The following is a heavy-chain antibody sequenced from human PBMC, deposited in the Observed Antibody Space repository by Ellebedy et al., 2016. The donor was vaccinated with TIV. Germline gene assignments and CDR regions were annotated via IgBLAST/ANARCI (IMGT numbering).Heavy chain of an antibody. CDR1: GFTFSTFA. J-gene: IGHJ5*02. V-gene: IGHV3-23*01. CDR3: AKDDDVSVRIRFDP. Sequence: GESLKISCAASGFTFSTFAMSWVRQAPGKVLEWVSTLNGTGGGDNTCYADSVRGRFTISRDDSKNTLYLQMNSLRADDTAVYYRAKDDDVSVRIRFDPWGQGTLVTVSS. CDR2: LNGTGGGDNT. D-gene: IGHD3-16*01.